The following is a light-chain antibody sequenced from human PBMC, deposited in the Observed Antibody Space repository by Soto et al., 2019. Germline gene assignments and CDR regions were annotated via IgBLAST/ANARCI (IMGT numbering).Light chain of an antibody. Sequence: VLTQPASVSGSPGQSITISCTGTSSDVGSYNLVSWYQQHPGKAPKLMIYEGSKRPSGVSNRFSGSKSGNTASLTISGLQAEDEADYYCCSYAGSSLYVFGTGTKVTVL. V-gene: IGLV2-23*01. CDR3: CSYAGSSLYV. CDR1: SSDVGSYNL. CDR2: EGS. J-gene: IGLJ1*01.